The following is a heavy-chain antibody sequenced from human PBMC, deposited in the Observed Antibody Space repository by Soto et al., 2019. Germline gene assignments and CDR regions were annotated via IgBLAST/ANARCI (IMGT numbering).Heavy chain of an antibody. V-gene: IGHV4-31*03. CDR2: IYYSGST. CDR1: GGSISSGGYY. Sequence: SETLSLTCTVSGGSISSGGYYWSWIRQHPGKGLEWIGYIYYSGSTYYNPSLKSRVTISVDTSKNQFSLKLSSVTAADTAVYYCARTRKTTVTTDYWGQGTLVTVSS. CDR3: ARTRKTTVTTDY. D-gene: IGHD4-17*01. J-gene: IGHJ4*02.